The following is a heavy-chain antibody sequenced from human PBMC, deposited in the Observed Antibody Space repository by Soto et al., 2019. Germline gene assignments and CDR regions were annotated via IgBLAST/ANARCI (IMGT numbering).Heavy chain of an antibody. CDR3: AQRQSKKLHLGELPFDY. J-gene: IGHJ4*02. D-gene: IGHD3-16*01. CDR2: IYWDDDK. CDR1: GFSLSTSGVG. Sequence: SGPTLVNPTQTLTLTCTFSGFSLSTSGVGVGWIRQPPGKALEWLALIYWDDDKRYSPSLKSRLTITKDTSKNQVVLTMTNMDPVDTATYYCAQRQSKKLHLGELPFDYWGQVTLVTVSS. V-gene: IGHV2-5*02.